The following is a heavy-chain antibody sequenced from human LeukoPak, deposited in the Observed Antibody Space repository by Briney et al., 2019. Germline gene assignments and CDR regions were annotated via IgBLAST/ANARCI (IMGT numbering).Heavy chain of an antibody. CDR3: ARQKVTAIGPLDY. D-gene: IGHD2-21*02. Sequence: KASQTLSLTCTVSGGSISSSSYYWGWIRHPPGKGLEWIGSIYYSGSTYYNPSLKSRVTISVDTSKNQFSLKLSSVTAADTAVYYCARQKVTAIGPLDYWGQGTLVTVSS. CDR2: IYYSGST. V-gene: IGHV4-39*01. CDR1: GGSISSSSYY. J-gene: IGHJ4*02.